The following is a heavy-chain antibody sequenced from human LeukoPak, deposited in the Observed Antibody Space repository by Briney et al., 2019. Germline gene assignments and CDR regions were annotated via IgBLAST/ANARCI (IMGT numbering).Heavy chain of an antibody. J-gene: IGHJ5*02. CDR3: ARVVEQQLDRYGSVVWFDP. CDR2: IYYSGST. Sequence: SQTLSLTCTVSGGSISSGSYYWSWIRQPAGKGLEWIGRIYYSGSTNYNPSLKSRVTISVDTSKNQFSLKLSSVTAADTAVYYCARVVEQQLDRYGSVVWFDPWGQGTLVTVSS. CDR1: GGSISSGSYY. D-gene: IGHD6-13*01. V-gene: IGHV4-61*02.